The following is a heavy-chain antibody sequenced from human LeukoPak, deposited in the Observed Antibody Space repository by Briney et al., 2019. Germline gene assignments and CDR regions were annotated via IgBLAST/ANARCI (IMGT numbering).Heavy chain of an antibody. V-gene: IGHV4-31*09. CDR1: GGSISSGGYY. CDR2: IYYSGST. Sequence: SETLSLTCTVSGGSISSGGYYWSWIRQHPGKGLEWIGYIYYSGSTYYNPSLKSRVTISVDRSKNQFSLKLSSVTAADTAVYYCAKSGSYLEYLQHWGQGTPVTVSS. D-gene: IGHD1-26*01. J-gene: IGHJ1*01. CDR3: AKSGSYLEYLQH.